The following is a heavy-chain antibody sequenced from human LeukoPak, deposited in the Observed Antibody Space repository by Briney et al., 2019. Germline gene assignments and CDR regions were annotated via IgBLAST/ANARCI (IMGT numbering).Heavy chain of an antibody. Sequence: SETLSLTCTVSGGSISSYYWSWVRQPPGKGLEWIGYIYYSGSTNYNPSLKSRVTISVDTSKNQFSLKLSSVTAADTAVYYCARSPPLYSSSWYFDYWGQGTLVTVSS. CDR3: ARSPPLYSSSWYFDY. J-gene: IGHJ4*02. V-gene: IGHV4-59*08. D-gene: IGHD6-13*01. CDR2: IYYSGST. CDR1: GGSISSYY.